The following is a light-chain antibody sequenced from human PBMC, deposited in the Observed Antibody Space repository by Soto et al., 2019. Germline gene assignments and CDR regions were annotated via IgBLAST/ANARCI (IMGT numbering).Light chain of an antibody. V-gene: IGKV1-33*01. CDR1: RDIGTS. J-gene: IGKJ2*01. CDR3: QQHIDLPV. CDR2: DAS. Sequence: DLQMTQSPSSLSASVGDRVTITCQASRDIGTSLNWYQHKPGQAPKLLIFDASNLEMGAPSRFSGGGSGTHFTFAISSLQSEDIATYYCQQHIDLPVFGQGTKLEI.